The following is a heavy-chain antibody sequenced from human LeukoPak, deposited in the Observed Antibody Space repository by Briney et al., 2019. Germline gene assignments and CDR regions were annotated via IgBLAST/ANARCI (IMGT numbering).Heavy chain of an antibody. J-gene: IGHJ4*02. D-gene: IGHD4-23*01. CDR3: AKGVKGGLSVTYPDY. CDR2: ISYDGSNK. Sequence: PGRSLRLSCAASGFTFSSYGMHWVRQAPGKGLEWVAVISYDGSNKYYADSVKGRFTISRDNSKNTLYLQMNSLRAEDTAVYYCAKGVKGGLSVTYPDYWGQGTLVTVSS. CDR1: GFTFSSYG. V-gene: IGHV3-30*18.